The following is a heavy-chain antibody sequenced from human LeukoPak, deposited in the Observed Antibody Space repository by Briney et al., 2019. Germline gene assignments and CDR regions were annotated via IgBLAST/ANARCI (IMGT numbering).Heavy chain of an antibody. V-gene: IGHV3-30-3*01. CDR1: GFTFSSYA. CDR2: ISYDGSNK. J-gene: IGHJ4*02. Sequence: GGSLRLSCAASGFTFSSYAMHWVRQAPGKGLEWVAVISYDGSNKYYADSVKGRFTISRDNSKNTLYLQMNSLRAEDTAVYYCARDRPRYDSSGYQYYFDYWGQGTLATVSS. D-gene: IGHD3-22*01. CDR3: ARDRPRYDSSGYQYYFDY.